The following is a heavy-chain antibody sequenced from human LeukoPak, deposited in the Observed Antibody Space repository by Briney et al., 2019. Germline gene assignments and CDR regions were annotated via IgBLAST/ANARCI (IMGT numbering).Heavy chain of an antibody. CDR1: GFTFSTYE. Sequence: GGSLRLSCAASGFTFSTYEMAWVRQAPGKGLEWVAYISRSGGNIYYADSVKGRFTISRDNAKNSLYLQMNSLRDEDTAVYYCARDSSVDLWGRGTLVTVSS. CDR2: ISRSGGNI. CDR3: ARDSSVDL. V-gene: IGHV3-48*03. J-gene: IGHJ2*01.